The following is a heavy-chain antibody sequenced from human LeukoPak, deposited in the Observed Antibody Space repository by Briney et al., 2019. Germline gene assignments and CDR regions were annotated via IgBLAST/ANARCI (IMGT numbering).Heavy chain of an antibody. CDR2: IYTSGST. D-gene: IGHD4-17*01. CDR1: GDSISNYY. V-gene: IGHV4-4*07. Sequence: SETLSLTCTVSGDSISNYYWNWIRQPAGKGLEWIGRIYTSGSTIYNPSLKSRVTMSVDTSENQFSLKLSSVTAADTAVYYCARDSTGAFDIWGQGTMVTVSS. CDR3: ARDSTGAFDI. J-gene: IGHJ3*02.